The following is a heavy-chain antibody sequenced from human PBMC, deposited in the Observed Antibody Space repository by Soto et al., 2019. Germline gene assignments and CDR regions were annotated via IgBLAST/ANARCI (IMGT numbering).Heavy chain of an antibody. CDR2: ISAYNGNT. J-gene: IGHJ5*02. V-gene: IGHV1-18*01. D-gene: IGHD6-13*01. CDR1: GYTFTNYG. CDR3: ARDSSSWYKLFDP. Sequence: ASMKVSCKASGYTFTNYGINWVRQAPGQGLEWMGWISAYNGNTNFAQKLQGRVTMTTDTSTSTAYMELSSLRSEDTAVYYCARDSSSWYKLFDPWGQGTLVTVSS.